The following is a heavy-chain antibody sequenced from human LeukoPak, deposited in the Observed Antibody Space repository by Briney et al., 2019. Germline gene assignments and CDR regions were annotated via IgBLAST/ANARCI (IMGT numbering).Heavy chain of an antibody. CDR1: GFTFDDYA. CDR3: AKGASIAARHFDY. Sequence: GGSLRLSCAASGFTFDDYAMHWVRQAPGKGLEWVSLISWDGGSTYYADSVKGRFTISRDNSKNSLYLRMNSLRAEDTALYYCAKGASIAARHFDYWGQGTLVTVSS. D-gene: IGHD6-6*01. V-gene: IGHV3-43D*03. J-gene: IGHJ4*02. CDR2: ISWDGGST.